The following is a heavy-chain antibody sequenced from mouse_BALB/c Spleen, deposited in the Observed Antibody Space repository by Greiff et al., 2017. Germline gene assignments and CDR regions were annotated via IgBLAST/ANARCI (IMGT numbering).Heavy chain of an antibody. D-gene: IGHD2-1*01. V-gene: IGHV1S82*01. J-gene: IGHJ3*01. Sequence: QVQLQQPGAELVRPGASVKLSCKASGYSFTSYWLNWVKQRPGQGLEWIGMLHPSDSETRLNQKFKDKATLTVDKSSSTAYMQLSSPTSADSAVYDCARLRDDGNSWFACWGQGTLVTVAA. CDR3: ARLRDDGNSWFAC. CDR1: GYSFTSYW. CDR2: LHPSDSET.